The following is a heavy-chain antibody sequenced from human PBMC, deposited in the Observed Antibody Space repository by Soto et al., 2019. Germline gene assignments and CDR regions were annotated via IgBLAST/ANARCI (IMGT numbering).Heavy chain of an antibody. CDR1: GFTFSSYA. Sequence: GGSLRLSCAASGFTFSSYAMSWVRQAPGKGLEWVSAISGSGGSTYYADSVEGRFTISRDNSKNTLYLQMNSLRAEDTAVYYCAKDCSSTSCYNYFDYWGQGTLVTVSS. CDR3: AKDCSSTSCYNYFDY. CDR2: ISGSGGST. D-gene: IGHD2-2*01. V-gene: IGHV3-23*01. J-gene: IGHJ4*02.